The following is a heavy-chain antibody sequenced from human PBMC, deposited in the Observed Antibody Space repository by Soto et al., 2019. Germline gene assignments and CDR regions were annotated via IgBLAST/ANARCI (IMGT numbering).Heavy chain of an antibody. CDR2: ISAYNGNT. Sequence: ASVKVSCKASGYTFTNYGISWVRQAPGQGLEWMGWISAYNGNTNFAQKVQDRVSMTTDTSTSTAYLELRTLTSDDTAVYYCARDGLEVAGNRGPPGASDLSVPDYWGQGTLVTVSS. CDR3: ARDGLEVAGNRGPPGASDLSVPDY. J-gene: IGHJ4*02. CDR1: GYTFTNYG. V-gene: IGHV1-18*01. D-gene: IGHD6-19*01.